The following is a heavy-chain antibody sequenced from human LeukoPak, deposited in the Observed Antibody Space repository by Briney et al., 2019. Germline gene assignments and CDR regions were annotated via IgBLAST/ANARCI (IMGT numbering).Heavy chain of an antibody. CDR2: IYHSGST. D-gene: IGHD4/OR15-4a*01. Sequence: KPSQTLSLTCTVSGDSISNGGYYWSWIRQHPGKGLEWIGNIYHSGSTDYNPSLKSRATVSVSTSKNQFSLNLGSVTAADTAVYYCASHMALLDGNYWGQGTLVTVSS. V-gene: IGHV4-31*03. J-gene: IGHJ4*02. CDR1: GDSISNGGYY. CDR3: ASHMALLDGNY.